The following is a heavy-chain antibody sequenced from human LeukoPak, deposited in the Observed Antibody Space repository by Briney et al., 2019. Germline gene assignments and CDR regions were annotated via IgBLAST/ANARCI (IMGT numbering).Heavy chain of an antibody. Sequence: GGSLRLSCAASGFTFNSYSMNWVRQAPGKGLEWVSYISGSTSTIYYADSVKGRFTISRDNAKNSLYLQMSSLRDEDTAVYYCARDINYFDYWGQGTLVTVSS. V-gene: IGHV3-48*02. CDR1: GFTFNSYS. J-gene: IGHJ4*02. CDR3: ARDINYFDY. CDR2: ISGSTSTI.